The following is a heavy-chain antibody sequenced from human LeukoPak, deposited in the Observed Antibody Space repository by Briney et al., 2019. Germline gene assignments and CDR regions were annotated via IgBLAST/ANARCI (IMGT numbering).Heavy chain of an antibody. J-gene: IGHJ6*03. Sequence: GGTLRLSCAASGFTFSTYGMSWVRQAPGEGLEWVSAISGSGGSTYYADSVKGRFTISRDNSKNTLYLQMNSLRAEDTAVYYCAKGRIYYYYYYMDVWGKGTTVTVSS. CDR3: AKGRIYYYYYYMDV. V-gene: IGHV3-23*01. CDR1: GFTFSTYG. CDR2: ISGSGGST.